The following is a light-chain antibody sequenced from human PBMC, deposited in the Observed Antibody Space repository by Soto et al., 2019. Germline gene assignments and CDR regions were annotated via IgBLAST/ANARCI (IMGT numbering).Light chain of an antibody. CDR1: QSVSSY. J-gene: IGKJ3*01. CDR2: DAS. V-gene: IGKV3-11*01. Sequence: EIVLTQSPATLSLSPGERATLSCRASQSVSSYLAWYQQKPGQAPRLLIYDASNRATGIPARFSGSGSGTAFTLTISSLEPEDCAVYYCQQRSNWSFTFGPGTKVDIK. CDR3: QQRSNWSFT.